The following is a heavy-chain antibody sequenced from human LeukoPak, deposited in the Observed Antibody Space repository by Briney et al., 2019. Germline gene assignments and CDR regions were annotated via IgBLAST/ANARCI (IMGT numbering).Heavy chain of an antibody. CDR2: ISRTSEGI. Sequence: GGSLRLSCAASGFTFNTYSMSWVRQAPGKGLEGVSIISRTSEGIFYADSVKGRFTISKDNAKNSLYLQMNGLRAEDTAAYYCARGATDTTRWFDPWGQGTLVTVSS. J-gene: IGHJ5*02. D-gene: IGHD1-7*01. V-gene: IGHV3-21*01. CDR1: GFTFNTYS. CDR3: ARGATDTTRWFDP.